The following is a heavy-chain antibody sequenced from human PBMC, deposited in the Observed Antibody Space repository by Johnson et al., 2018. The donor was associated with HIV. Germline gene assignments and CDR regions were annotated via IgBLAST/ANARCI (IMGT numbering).Heavy chain of an antibody. D-gene: IGHD3-22*01. J-gene: IGHJ3*02. CDR1: GFSVSNNY. CDR2: ISTGGSP. V-gene: IGHV3-66*01. Sequence: VQLVESGGGLVQSGGSLSLSCGASGFSVSNNYMNWVRQAPGKGLEWVSLISTGGSPYYADSVKDRFTISRDKSKNTLFLKMGSLRTEDMAVYYCAREKYDESRGLQIDTLDIWGQGTLVTVSS. CDR3: AREKYDESRGLQIDTLDI.